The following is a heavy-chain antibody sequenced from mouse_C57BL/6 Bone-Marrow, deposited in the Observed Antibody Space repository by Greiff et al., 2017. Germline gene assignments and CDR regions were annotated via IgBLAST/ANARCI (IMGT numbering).Heavy chain of an antibody. CDR3: ARNSYYFDY. Sequence: QVQLQQSGPELVKPGASVKISCKASGYAFSSSWMNWVKQRPGKGLEWIGRFYPGDGDTNYNGKFKGKATLTADKSSSTAYMQLSSLTSEDSAVYFCARNSYYFDYWGQGTTLTVSS. J-gene: IGHJ2*01. V-gene: IGHV1-82*01. CDR1: GYAFSSSW. CDR2: FYPGDGDT.